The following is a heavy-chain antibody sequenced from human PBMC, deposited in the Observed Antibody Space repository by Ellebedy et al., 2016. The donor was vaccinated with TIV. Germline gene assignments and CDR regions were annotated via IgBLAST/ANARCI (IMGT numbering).Heavy chain of an antibody. Sequence: GESLKISCAASGFTFGTYAMHWVRQAPGKGLEWVTIMSYDGRNEFYADSVKGRFTISRDNSKNTLYLQMNSLRAEDTAVYYCARGSAAAGSLPGYYYMDVWGKGTTVTVSS. CDR1: GFTFGTYA. CDR2: MSYDGRNE. CDR3: ARGSAAAGSLPGYYYMDV. J-gene: IGHJ6*03. V-gene: IGHV3-30*04. D-gene: IGHD6-13*01.